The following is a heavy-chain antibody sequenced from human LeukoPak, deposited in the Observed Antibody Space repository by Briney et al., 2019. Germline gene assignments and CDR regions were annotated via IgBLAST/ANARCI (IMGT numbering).Heavy chain of an antibody. CDR3: ARGRALGYCSGGSCYGYYFDY. D-gene: IGHD2-15*01. V-gene: IGHV4-59*01. CDR2: IYYSGST. J-gene: IGHJ4*02. CDR1: GDSISSYY. Sequence: SETLSPTCTVPGDSISSYYWSWIRQPPGKGLEWIGYIYYSGSTNYNPSLKSRVTISVDTSKNQFSLKLSSVTAADTAVYYCARGRALGYCSGGSCYGYYFDYWGQGTLVTVSS.